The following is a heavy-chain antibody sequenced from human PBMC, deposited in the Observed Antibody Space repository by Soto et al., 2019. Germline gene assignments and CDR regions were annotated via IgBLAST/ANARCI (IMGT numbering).Heavy chain of an antibody. V-gene: IGHV1-69*13. D-gene: IGHD5-18*01. CDR3: ASRSTAMVYYYYYGMDV. CDR2: IIPIFGTA. CDR1: GGTFSSYA. Sequence: ASVKVSCKASGGTFSSYAISWVRQAPGQGLEWMGGIIPIFGTANYAQKFQGRVTITADESTRTAYMELSSLGSEDTAVYYCASRSTAMVYYYYYGMDVWGQGTTVTVSS. J-gene: IGHJ6*02.